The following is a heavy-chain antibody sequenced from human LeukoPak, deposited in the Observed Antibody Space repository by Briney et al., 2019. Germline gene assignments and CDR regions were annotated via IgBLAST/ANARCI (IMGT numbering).Heavy chain of an antibody. D-gene: IGHD6-13*01. CDR3: ARAAYSSTWYSRYFDL. CDR2: IGTAGEI. Sequence: PGGSLRLSCAASGFTSSSYDIHWVRQATGKGLEWVSGIGTAGEIYYPGSVKGRFTISRENAKNSLYLRMNSLRAGDTAVYYCARAAYSSTWYSRYFDLWGRGTLVTVSS. J-gene: IGHJ2*01. CDR1: GFTSSSYD. V-gene: IGHV3-13*01.